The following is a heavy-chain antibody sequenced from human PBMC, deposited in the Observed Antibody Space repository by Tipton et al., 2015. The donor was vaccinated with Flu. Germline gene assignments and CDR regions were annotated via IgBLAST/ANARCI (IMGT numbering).Heavy chain of an antibody. CDR2: ISSSGYTI. Sequence: SLRLSCAASGFTFSDDYMSWIRQAPGKGLEWVSHISSSGYTINYADSVKGRFTISRDNAKKSLYLQMNSLRAEDTAVYYCARDHPPSITVLGEITDYFGMDVWGQGTTVTVSS. CDR1: GFTFSDDY. CDR3: ARDHPPSITVLGEITDYFGMDV. V-gene: IGHV3-11*01. J-gene: IGHJ6*02. D-gene: IGHD3-3*01.